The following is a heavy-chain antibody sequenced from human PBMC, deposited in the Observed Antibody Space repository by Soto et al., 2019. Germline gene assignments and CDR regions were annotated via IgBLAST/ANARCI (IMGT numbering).Heavy chain of an antibody. CDR2: IIPILGIA. CDR3: ARDNGCESYGDYGVGAFDI. V-gene: IGHV1-69*08. D-gene: IGHD4-17*01. CDR1: GGTFSSYT. J-gene: IGHJ3*02. Sequence: QVQLVQSGAEVKKPGSSVKVSCKASGGTFSSYTISWVRQAPGQGLEWMGRIIPILGIANYAQKFQGRVTITADKSTSTAYMELSSLISEDTAVYYCARDNGCESYGDYGVGAFDIWGQGTMVTVSS.